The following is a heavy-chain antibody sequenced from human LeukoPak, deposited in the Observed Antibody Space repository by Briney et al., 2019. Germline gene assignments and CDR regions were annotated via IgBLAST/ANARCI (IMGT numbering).Heavy chain of an antibody. CDR2: IHSSGST. CDR1: GGSISNNH. J-gene: IGHJ4*02. D-gene: IGHD1-26*01. Sequence: PSETLSLTCSVPGGSISNNHWSWLRQPAGKGLEWVGRIHSSGSTNYNPSLKSRVTMSVDTPKNQFSLKVSSVTAADTAVYYCARQVGSYYYFDYWGQGTLVTVSS. CDR3: ARQVGSYYYFDY. V-gene: IGHV4-4*07.